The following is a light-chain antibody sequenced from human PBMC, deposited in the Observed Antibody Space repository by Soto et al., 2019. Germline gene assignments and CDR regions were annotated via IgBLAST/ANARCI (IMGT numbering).Light chain of an antibody. CDR1: QSVNSNH. CDR3: QQYSTSLVT. Sequence: IVLTQSPGTLSLSPGERATLSCRASQSVNSNHLAWYQQRPGQAPRLLIYGASIRATGIPDRFSGSGSGTDFTLTISRLEPEDFAVFYCQQYSTSLVTFGQGTRLEIK. V-gene: IGKV3-20*01. J-gene: IGKJ5*01. CDR2: GAS.